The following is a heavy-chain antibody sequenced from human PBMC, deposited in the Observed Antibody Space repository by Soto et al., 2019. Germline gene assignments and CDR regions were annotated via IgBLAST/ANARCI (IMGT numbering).Heavy chain of an antibody. CDR2: IIPILGIA. CDR1: GGTFSSYT. D-gene: IGHD2-2*01. Sequence: QVQLVQSGAEVKKPGSSVKVSCKASGGTFSSYTISWVRQAPGQGLEWMGRIIPILGIANYAQKFQGRVTITADKSTSRSYMELSSLRSEDTAVYYCARGIVVVPAATGSWFHPWGQGTLVTVSS. CDR3: ARGIVVVPAATGSWFHP. J-gene: IGHJ5*02. V-gene: IGHV1-69*02.